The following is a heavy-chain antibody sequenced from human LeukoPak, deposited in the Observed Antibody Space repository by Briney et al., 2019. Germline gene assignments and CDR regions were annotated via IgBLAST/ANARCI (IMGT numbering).Heavy chain of an antibody. CDR3: AREGGHSSSWYVGYFDY. J-gene: IGHJ4*02. CDR1: GFTFSSYA. D-gene: IGHD6-13*01. Sequence: GGSLRLSCAASGFTFSSYAMSWVRQAPGKGLEWVSAISGSGGSTYYADSVKGRFTISRGNAKNSLYLQMNSLRAEDTVVYYCAREGGHSSSWYVGYFDYWGQGTLVTVSS. V-gene: IGHV3-23*01. CDR2: ISGSGGST.